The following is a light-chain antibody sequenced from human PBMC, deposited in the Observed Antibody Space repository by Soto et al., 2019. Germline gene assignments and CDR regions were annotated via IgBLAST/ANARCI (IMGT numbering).Light chain of an antibody. V-gene: IGLV1-44*01. Sequence: QSVLTQPPSASGTPGQRVTISCSGSSSNIGSNTVNWYQKFPGTAPKLLIYSSVLRPSGVPDRFSGSKSGTSASLAISGLHSEDDADYYCATWDDSRNGVVFGGGTKLTVL. CDR1: SSNIGSNT. CDR3: ATWDDSRNGVV. J-gene: IGLJ2*01. CDR2: SSV.